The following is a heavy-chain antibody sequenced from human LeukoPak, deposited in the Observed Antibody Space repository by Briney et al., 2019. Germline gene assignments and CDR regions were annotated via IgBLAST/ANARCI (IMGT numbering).Heavy chain of an antibody. CDR2: IIPIFGTA. CDR3: ARHGIWFGELSGWFDP. D-gene: IGHD3-10*01. Sequence: ASVKVSCKASGGTFSSYAISWVRQAPGQGLEWMGGIIPIFGTANYAQKFQGRVTITTDESTSTAYMELSSLRSEDTAVYYCARHGIWFGELSGWFDPWGQGTLVTVSS. J-gene: IGHJ5*02. CDR1: GGTFSSYA. V-gene: IGHV1-69*05.